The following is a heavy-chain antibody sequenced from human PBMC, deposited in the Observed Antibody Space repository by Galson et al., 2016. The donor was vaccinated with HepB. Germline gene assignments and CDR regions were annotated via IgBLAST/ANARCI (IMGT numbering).Heavy chain of an antibody. J-gene: IGHJ4*02. CDR1: GYTFTNYD. CDR2: MNPTSGKT. V-gene: IGHV1-8*01. D-gene: IGHD3-10*01. CDR3: ALASRRGEYFDS. Sequence: SVKVSCKASGYTFTNYDINWVRQAAGLGPEWLGWMNPTSGKTGYAQKFQGRVAMTRDTSISTAYMELSDLTSEDTAIYYCALASRRGEYFDSWGQGTLVTVSS.